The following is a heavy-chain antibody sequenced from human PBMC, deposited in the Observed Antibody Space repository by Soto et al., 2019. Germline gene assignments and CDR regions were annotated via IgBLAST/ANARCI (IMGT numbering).Heavy chain of an antibody. V-gene: IGHV3-48*02. J-gene: IGHJ4*02. Sequence: EVQLVESGGGLVQPGGSLRLSCAASGFTFSSYTMNWVRQAPGKGLEWVSYISRSSTTIYYADSVKGRFTIYRDNAKNSLYLQMNSLRDEDTAVYYCARDGWQQLVFDSWGQGALVTVSS. CDR1: GFTFSSYT. CDR2: ISRSSTTI. D-gene: IGHD6-13*01. CDR3: ARDGWQQLVFDS.